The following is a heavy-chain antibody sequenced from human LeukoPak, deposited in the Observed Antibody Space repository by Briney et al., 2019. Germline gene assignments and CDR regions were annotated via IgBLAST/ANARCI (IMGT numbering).Heavy chain of an antibody. Sequence: GGSLRLSCAASGFKFSDYGMSWVRQAPGKGLEWVSGINWNADSTGYADSVKGRFTISKDNAKNSLFLQMNSLRAEDTAMYYCARGYYGSGDYWGQGALVTVCS. D-gene: IGHD3-10*01. V-gene: IGHV3-20*04. CDR1: GFKFSDYG. J-gene: IGHJ4*02. CDR3: ARGYYGSGDY. CDR2: INWNADST.